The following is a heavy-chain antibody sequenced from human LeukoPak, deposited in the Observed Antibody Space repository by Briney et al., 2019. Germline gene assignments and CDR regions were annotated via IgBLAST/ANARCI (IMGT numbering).Heavy chain of an antibody. CDR1: GYTFTSYD. D-gene: IGHD5-12*01. CDR3: ARGQKGIVATIVGDWFDP. Sequence: GASVKVSCKASGYTFTSYDINWVRQATGQGLEWMGWMNPNSGNTGYAQKFQGRVTMTRNTSISTAYMELSSLRSEDTAVYYCARGQKGIVATIVGDWFDPWGQGTLVTVSS. V-gene: IGHV1-8*01. J-gene: IGHJ5*02. CDR2: MNPNSGNT.